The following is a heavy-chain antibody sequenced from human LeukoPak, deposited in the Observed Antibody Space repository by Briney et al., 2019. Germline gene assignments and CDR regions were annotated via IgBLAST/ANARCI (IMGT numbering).Heavy chain of an antibody. J-gene: IGHJ4*02. CDR3: ARERDGRFFDY. D-gene: IGHD5-24*01. CDR1: GLRFGSFW. V-gene: IGHV3-7*01. Sequence: GGSLRLSCAVSGLRFGSFWMRWVRQAPGKGLEWVANINQDGSEKYFVDSVRGRFTISRDNSKNSLHLQMNTLRAEDTAVYYCARERDGRFFDYWGQGTLVTVSS. CDR2: INQDGSEK.